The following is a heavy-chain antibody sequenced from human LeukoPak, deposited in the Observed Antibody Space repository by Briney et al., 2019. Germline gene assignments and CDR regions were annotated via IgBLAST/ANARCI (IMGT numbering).Heavy chain of an antibody. CDR1: GFTFSSYA. J-gene: IGHJ4*02. V-gene: IGHV3-30-3*01. CDR2: ISYDGSNK. D-gene: IGHD6-13*01. Sequence: GRSLRLSCAASGFTFSSYAMHWVRQAPGKGLEWVAVISYDGSNKYYADSVKGRFTISRDNSKNTLYLQMNSLRAEDTAVYYCARVSEAAGTVDYWGQGTLVTVSS. CDR3: ARVSEAAGTVDY.